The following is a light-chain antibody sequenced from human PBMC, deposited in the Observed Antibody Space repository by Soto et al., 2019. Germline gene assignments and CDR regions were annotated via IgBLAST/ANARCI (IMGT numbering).Light chain of an antibody. J-gene: IGKJ4*01. V-gene: IGKV3-20*01. CDR2: GVS. CDR3: QQANSFPLT. Sequence: EIVLTQSPGTLSLSPGERATLSCRASQSVSNNYLAWYQQKPGQAPRLLIYGVSNRATGIPDRFSGSGSGTDFTLTISRLEPEDFATYYCQQANSFPLTFGGGTKVEIK. CDR1: QSVSNNY.